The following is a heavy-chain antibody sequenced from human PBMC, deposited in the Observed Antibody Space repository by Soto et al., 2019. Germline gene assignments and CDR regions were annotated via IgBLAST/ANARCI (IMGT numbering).Heavy chain of an antibody. Sequence: QVQLVQSGAEVKKPGASVRVSCKASGYTITCCALHWVRQAPGQRPEWMAWINAGDGDTRYSQNFQDRLTISRDTSANTADSLRSEDTAVDYCARDGEGEAADAMVYWGQGTLVTVSS. J-gene: IGHJ4*02. CDR2: INAGDGDT. CDR3: ARDGEGEAADAMVY. CDR1: GYTITCCA. D-gene: IGHD6-13*01. V-gene: IGHV1-3*01.